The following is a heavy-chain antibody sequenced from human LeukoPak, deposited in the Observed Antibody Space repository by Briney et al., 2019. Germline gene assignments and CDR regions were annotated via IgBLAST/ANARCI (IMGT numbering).Heavy chain of an antibody. D-gene: IGHD1-26*01. J-gene: IGHJ4*02. Sequence: GGSLRLSCAASGFSLSTYWMSWVRQAPGKGLEWVANIKQDESEKDYVDSVKGRFTISRDNAKNSLYLQMSSLRAEDTAVYYCATYSGAHHKTFDDWGQGTLVTVSS. V-gene: IGHV3-7*03. CDR3: ATYSGAHHKTFDD. CDR1: GFSLSTYW. CDR2: IKQDESEK.